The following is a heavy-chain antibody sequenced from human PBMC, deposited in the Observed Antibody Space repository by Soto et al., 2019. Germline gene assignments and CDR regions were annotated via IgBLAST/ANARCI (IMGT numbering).Heavy chain of an antibody. CDR3: VRAWKIEKFGVISMSKGLDV. CDR1: GFIFSDYY. D-gene: IGHD3-3*01. CDR2: SSNRDRST. J-gene: IGHJ6*02. V-gene: IGHV3-11*01. Sequence: PGGSLRLSCAASGFIFSDYYMTWIRQAPGKGLEWLSCSSNRDRSTYYADSVKDRFVVSKDNAKNLVYLQMNSLRAEDTAVYFCVRAWKIEKFGVISMSKGLDVWGQGTTVTVSS.